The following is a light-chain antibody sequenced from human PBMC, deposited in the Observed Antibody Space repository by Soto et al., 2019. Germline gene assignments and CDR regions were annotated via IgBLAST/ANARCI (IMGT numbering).Light chain of an antibody. CDR1: QTITNY. Sequence: DIQMTQSPSSLSASVGDRVTITCRASQTITNYLNWYQQKPGKAPKLLIYAASTLLSGVPSRLTGGGSGTDYPLTNNRLQPEDFATSFSKHSYSAPWTFGQGTKVKI. CDR2: AAS. J-gene: IGKJ1*01. V-gene: IGKV1-39*01. CDR3: KHSYSAPWT.